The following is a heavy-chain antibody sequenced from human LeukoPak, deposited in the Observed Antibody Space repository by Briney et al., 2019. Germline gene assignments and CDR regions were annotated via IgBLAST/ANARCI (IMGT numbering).Heavy chain of an antibody. D-gene: IGHD2-15*01. CDR2: IRSKAIGYAA. V-gene: IGHV3-73*01. J-gene: IGHJ6*02. Sequence: GGSLRLSCAASGVTLSGSVVHWVRQDSRGRLGWVGRIRSKAIGYAAPYAASVEGRFTISRDDSKNTAFLQLNALKTEDSAVYYCSGSLKTYCSGGKCHSYYYYYGMYVWGQGTTVTVSS. CDR3: SGSLKTYCSGGKCHSYYYYYGMYV. CDR1: GVTLSGSV.